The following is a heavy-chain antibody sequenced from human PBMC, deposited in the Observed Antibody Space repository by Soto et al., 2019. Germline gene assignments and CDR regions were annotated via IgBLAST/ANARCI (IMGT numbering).Heavy chain of an antibody. Sequence: QVQLVQSGAEVKKPGSSVKVSCKASGGSFSREAINWVRQAPGQGPEWMGGILPIFGTADYAQKFQGRVTITADVYTTTAYMELSSLRSEDTAVYYCARGHDFGGNSDAFDVWGQGTMVTVSS. CDR2: ILPIFGTA. V-gene: IGHV1-69*12. J-gene: IGHJ3*01. CDR1: GGSFSREA. D-gene: IGHD2-15*01. CDR3: ARGHDFGGNSDAFDV.